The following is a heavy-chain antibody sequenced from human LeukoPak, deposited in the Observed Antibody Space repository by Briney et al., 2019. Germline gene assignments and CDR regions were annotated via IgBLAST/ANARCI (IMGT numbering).Heavy chain of an antibody. Sequence: PGGSLRLSCAASGFTFSSYPMHWVRQAPGKGLEWVSVISYDGSNKYYADSVKGRFTISRDNSKNMFYVQINSLRPEDTAVYYCARGFPYDDPTEGYYYLMDVWGQGTTVTVSS. V-gene: IGHV3-30-3*01. CDR2: ISYDGSNK. CDR1: GFTFSSYP. D-gene: IGHD4-17*01. J-gene: IGHJ6*02. CDR3: ARGFPYDDPTEGYYYLMDV.